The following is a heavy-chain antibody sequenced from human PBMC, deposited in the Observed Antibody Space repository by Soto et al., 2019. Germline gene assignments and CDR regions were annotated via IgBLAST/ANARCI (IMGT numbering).Heavy chain of an antibody. D-gene: IGHD1-20*01. V-gene: IGHV4-59*01. Sequence: SETLSLTCTVSGGSISSYYWSWIRQPPGKGLEWIGYIYYSGSTNYSPSLKSRVTISVDTSKNQFSLKLSSVTAADTAVYYCARDNWNDGWFDPWGQGTLVTVSS. CDR1: GGSISSYY. CDR3: ARDNWNDGWFDP. J-gene: IGHJ5*02. CDR2: IYYSGST.